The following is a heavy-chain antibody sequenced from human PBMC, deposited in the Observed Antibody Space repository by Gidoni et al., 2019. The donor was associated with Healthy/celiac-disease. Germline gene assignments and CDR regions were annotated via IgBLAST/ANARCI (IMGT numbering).Heavy chain of an antibody. J-gene: IGHJ6*02. D-gene: IGHD2-2*01. CDR2: INAGNGNT. Sequence: QVQLVQSGAEVKKPGASVKVSCKASGYTFTSYAMHWVRQAPGQRLEWMGWINAGNGNTKYSQKFQGRVTITRDTSASTAYMELSSLRSEDTAVYYCARVGGGALCSSTSCYAGGRYYYYGMDVWGQGTTVTVSS. CDR3: ARVGGGALCSSTSCYAGGRYYYYGMDV. V-gene: IGHV1-3*01. CDR1: GYTFTSYA.